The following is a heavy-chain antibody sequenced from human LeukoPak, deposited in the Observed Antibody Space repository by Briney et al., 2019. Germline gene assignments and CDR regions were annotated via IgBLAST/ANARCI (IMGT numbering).Heavy chain of an antibody. Sequence: PSETLSLTCTVSGGSISSGDYYWSWIRQPPGKGLEWIGYIYYSGSTYYNPSLKNRVTISVDTSKNQFSLKLSSVTAADTAVYYCARGSTEGGVLDYFDYWGQGTLVTVSS. V-gene: IGHV4-30-4*08. CDR2: IYYSGST. J-gene: IGHJ4*02. D-gene: IGHD3-3*01. CDR3: ARGSTEGGVLDYFDY. CDR1: GGSISSGDYY.